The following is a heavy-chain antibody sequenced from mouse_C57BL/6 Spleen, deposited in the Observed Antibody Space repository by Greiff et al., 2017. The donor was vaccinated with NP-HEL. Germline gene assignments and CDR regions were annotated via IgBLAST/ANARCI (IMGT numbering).Heavy chain of an antibody. CDR2: ISYSGST. D-gene: IGHD1-1*01. V-gene: IGHV3-8*01. Sequence: ESGPGLAKPSQTLSLTCSVTGYSITSDYWNWIRKFPGNKLEYMGYISYSGSTYYNPSLKSRISITRDTSKNQYYLQLNSVTTEDTATYYCARSPPYYGSSYWYFDVWGTGTTVTVSS. J-gene: IGHJ1*03. CDR1: GYSITSDY. CDR3: ARSPPYYGSSYWYFDV.